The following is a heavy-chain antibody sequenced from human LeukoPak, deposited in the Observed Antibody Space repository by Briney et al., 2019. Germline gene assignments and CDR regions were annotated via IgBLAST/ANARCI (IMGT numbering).Heavy chain of an antibody. Sequence: ASVKVSCKASGYTFTSYGISWVRQAPGQGLEWVGWISAYNGNTNYAQKLQGRVTMTTDTSTSTAYMELRSLRSDDTAVYYCARALDYGGPEGYWGQGTLVTVSS. CDR2: ISAYNGNT. D-gene: IGHD4-23*01. V-gene: IGHV1-18*01. J-gene: IGHJ4*02. CDR1: GYTFTSYG. CDR3: ARALDYGGPEGY.